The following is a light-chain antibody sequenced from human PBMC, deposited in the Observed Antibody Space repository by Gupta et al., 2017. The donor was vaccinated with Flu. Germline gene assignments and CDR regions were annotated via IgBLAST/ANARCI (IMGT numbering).Light chain of an antibody. Sequence: DIQLTRSPSFLSASVGDRVSITCRASQVISHYLAWYQQKVGVAPKLLIYSVSTLQSGVPPRFRGSGYGTEFTLTISSLQPEDFATYYCLQLSGYRISFG. CDR3: LQLSGYRIS. CDR1: QVISHY. J-gene: IGKJ5*01. CDR2: SVS. V-gene: IGKV1-9*01.